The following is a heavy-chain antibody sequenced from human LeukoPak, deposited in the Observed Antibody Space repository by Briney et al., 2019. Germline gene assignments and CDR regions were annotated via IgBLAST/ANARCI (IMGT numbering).Heavy chain of an antibody. Sequence: GRSLRLSCAASGFTFSNHGMHWVRQAPGKGPEWVALIWYDGSNKYYGDSVKGRFTISRDNSKNTVYLQMNSLRAEDTGVYYCARDRLEAVTDDDYFDYWGQGTLVTVSS. V-gene: IGHV3-33*01. CDR1: GFTFSNHG. CDR2: IWYDGSNK. D-gene: IGHD2-21*02. CDR3: ARDRLEAVTDDDYFDY. J-gene: IGHJ4*02.